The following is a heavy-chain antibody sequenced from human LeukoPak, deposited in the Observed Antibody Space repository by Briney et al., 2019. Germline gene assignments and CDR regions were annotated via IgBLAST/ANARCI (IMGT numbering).Heavy chain of an antibody. V-gene: IGHV3-21*01. CDR1: GFTFNSYT. Sequence: GGSLRLSCAASGFTFNSYTMSWVRQAPGKGLEWVSFINTRSSNIYYADSMKGRFTVSRDNTKNSLYLQMNSLRAEDTAVYFCAKESGHCGADCLALNDYWGQGTLVTVSS. J-gene: IGHJ4*02. CDR2: INTRSSNI. D-gene: IGHD2-21*02. CDR3: AKESGHCGADCLALNDY.